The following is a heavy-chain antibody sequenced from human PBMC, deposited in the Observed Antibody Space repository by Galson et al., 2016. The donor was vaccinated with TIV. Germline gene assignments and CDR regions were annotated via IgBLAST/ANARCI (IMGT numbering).Heavy chain of an antibody. V-gene: IGHV3-30*04. CDR3: VRERGGTHSRFDY. CDR1: GFTFSSYA. CDR2: ISYDGGNK. D-gene: IGHD1-26*01. J-gene: IGHJ4*02. Sequence: SLRLSCAASGFTFSSYAMHWVRQAPAKGLEWVALISYDGGNKVYADSVKGRFTFSRDNSKNTLYPQMNSLRPEDTAVYYCVRERGGTHSRFDYWGQGTLVSVSS.